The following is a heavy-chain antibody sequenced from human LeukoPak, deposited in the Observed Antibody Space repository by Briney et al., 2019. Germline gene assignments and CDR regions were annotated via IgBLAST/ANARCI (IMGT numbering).Heavy chain of an antibody. J-gene: IGHJ4*02. CDR3: AKERSLNGGYSDGYFDH. V-gene: IGHV3-23*01. CDR1: GFTFSSYA. CDR2: ISGSGGST. Sequence: PGGSLRLSCAASGFTFSSYAMSWVRQAPGKGLEWVSAISGSGGSTYYADSVKGRFTISRGNSKNTLYLQMNSLRAEDTALYHCAKERSLNGGYSDGYFDHWGQGTLVTVSS. D-gene: IGHD4-23*01.